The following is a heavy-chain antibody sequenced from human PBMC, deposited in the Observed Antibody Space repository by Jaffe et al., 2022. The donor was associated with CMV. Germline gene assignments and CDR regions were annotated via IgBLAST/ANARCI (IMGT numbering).Heavy chain of an antibody. CDR2: IYYSGST. CDR1: GGSISSSSYY. Sequence: QLQLQESGPGLVKPSETLSLTCTVSGGSISSSSYYWGWIRQPPGKGLEWIGSIYYSGSTYYNPSLKSRVTISVDTSKNQFSLKLSSVTAADTAVYYCARPSDTAMGHFDYWGQGTLVTVSS. CDR3: ARPSDTAMGHFDY. J-gene: IGHJ4*02. V-gene: IGHV4-39*01. D-gene: IGHD5-18*01.